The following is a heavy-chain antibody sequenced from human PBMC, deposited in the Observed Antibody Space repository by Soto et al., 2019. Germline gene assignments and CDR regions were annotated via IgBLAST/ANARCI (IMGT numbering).Heavy chain of an antibody. CDR1: GYTFTSYD. CDR2: MNPNSGNK. D-gene: IGHD1-26*01. V-gene: IGHV1-8*01. CDR3: ARDKVAAIDY. J-gene: IGHJ4*02. Sequence: QVQLVQSGAEVKKPGASVKVSCKASGYTFTSYDINWVRQATGQGLEWMGWMNPNSGNKGNAQKFXGXXXMXXKTDISTAYMEMSSLRSEDTAVYYCARDKVAAIDYWGQGTLVTVSS.